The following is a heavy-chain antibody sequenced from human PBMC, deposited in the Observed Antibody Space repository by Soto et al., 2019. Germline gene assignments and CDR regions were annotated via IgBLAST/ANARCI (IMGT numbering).Heavy chain of an antibody. CDR2: ISGSGGST. D-gene: IGHD3-9*01. J-gene: IGHJ4*02. Sequence: GGSLRLSCAASGFTFSSYAMSWVRQAPGKGLEWVSAISGSGGSTYYADSVKGRFTISRDNSKNTLYLQMNSLRAEDTAVYYCAKEGSITYYDIFTGYYAYWGQGTLVTVSS. CDR1: GFTFSSYA. V-gene: IGHV3-23*01. CDR3: AKEGSITYYDIFTGYYAY.